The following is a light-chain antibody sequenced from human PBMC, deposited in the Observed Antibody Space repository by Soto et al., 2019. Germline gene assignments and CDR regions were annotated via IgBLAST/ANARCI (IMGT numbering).Light chain of an antibody. CDR2: EGS. V-gene: IGLV2-23*01. J-gene: IGLJ2*01. Sequence: QSVLTQPASVSGSPGQSITISCTGTSSDVGSYNVVSWYQQHPGKAPKVMIYEGSKRPSGVSNRFSGSKSGNTASLTISGLQAEDEADYYCCSYAGSSTLVVFGGGTKVTVL. CDR1: SSDVGSYNV. CDR3: CSYAGSSTLVV.